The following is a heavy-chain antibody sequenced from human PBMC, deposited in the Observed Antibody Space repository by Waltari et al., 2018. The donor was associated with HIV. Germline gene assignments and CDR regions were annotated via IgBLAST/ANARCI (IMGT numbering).Heavy chain of an antibody. Sequence: EVQLVESGGDLVKPGGCLRLSCAASGFTFSNAWMSWVRQAPGKGPEWVGRIKSKADGGTTDYAAPVKGRFTISRDDSKNTLYLQMNRLRFEDTAVYYCTTDEFYYGNSGYFDYWGQGTLVTVSS. J-gene: IGHJ4*02. CDR1: GFTFSNAW. CDR2: IKSKADGGTT. CDR3: TTDEFYYGNSGYFDY. V-gene: IGHV3-15*01. D-gene: IGHD3-22*01.